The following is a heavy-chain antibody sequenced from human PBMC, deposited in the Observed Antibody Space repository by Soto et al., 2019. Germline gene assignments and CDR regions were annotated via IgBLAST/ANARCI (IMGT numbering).Heavy chain of an antibody. CDR2: MNPNSGNT. J-gene: IGHJ6*02. D-gene: IGHD3-3*01. Sequence: ASVKVSCKASGYTFTSYDINWVRQATGQGLEWMGWMNPNSGNTGYAQKFQGRVTMTRDTSISTAYMELSSLRSEDTAVYYCARARSYYDFWSGYYTAGEYYYYGMDVWGQGSSVTVSS. CDR1: GYTFTSYD. V-gene: IGHV1-8*01. CDR3: ARARSYYDFWSGYYTAGEYYYYGMDV.